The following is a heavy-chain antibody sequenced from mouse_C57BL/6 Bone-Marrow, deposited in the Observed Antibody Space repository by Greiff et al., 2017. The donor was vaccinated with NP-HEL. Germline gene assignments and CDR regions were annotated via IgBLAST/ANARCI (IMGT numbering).Heavy chain of an antibody. Sequence: VQGVESGAELVKPGASVKISCKASGYAFSSYWMNWVKQRPGKGLEWIGQIYPGDGDTNYNGKFKGKATLTADKSSSTAYMQLSSLTSEDSAVYFCARWGMVTTPFAYWGQGTLVTVSA. D-gene: IGHD2-2*01. CDR2: IYPGDGDT. CDR3: ARWGMVTTPFAY. CDR1: GYAFSSYW. J-gene: IGHJ3*01. V-gene: IGHV1-80*01.